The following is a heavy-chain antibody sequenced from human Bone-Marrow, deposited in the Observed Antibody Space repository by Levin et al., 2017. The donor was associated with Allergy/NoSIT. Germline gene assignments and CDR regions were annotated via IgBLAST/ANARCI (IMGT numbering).Heavy chain of an antibody. CDR2: IKQDGSEQ. Sequence: LSLTCAASGFTFSSFWMSWVRQAPGKGLEWVANIKQDGSEQYYVDSVKGRFTISRDNAENSLYLQMNSLRVEDTAVYYCAKTSRSSTDTDYWGQGTLVTVSS. D-gene: IGHD6-6*01. CDR1: GFTFSSFW. V-gene: IGHV3-7*01. J-gene: IGHJ4*02. CDR3: AKTSRSSTDTDY.